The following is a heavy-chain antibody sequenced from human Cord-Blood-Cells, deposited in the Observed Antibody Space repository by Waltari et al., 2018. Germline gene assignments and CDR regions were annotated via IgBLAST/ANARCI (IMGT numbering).Heavy chain of an antibody. Sequence: QVQLVESGGGVVQPGRSLRLSCAASGFTFSSYGMHWVRQAPGKGLEWVAVIWYDGSNKYYADSVKGRFTISRDNSKNMLYLQMNSLRAEDTAVYYCARDYLSAAAAPSGNNWFDPWGQGTLVTVSS. D-gene: IGHD6-13*01. CDR2: IWYDGSNK. J-gene: IGHJ5*02. CDR1: GFTFSSYG. CDR3: ARDYLSAAAAPSGNNWFDP. V-gene: IGHV3-33*01.